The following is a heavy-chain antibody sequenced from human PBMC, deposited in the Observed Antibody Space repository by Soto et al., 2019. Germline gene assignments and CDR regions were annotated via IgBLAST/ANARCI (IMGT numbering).Heavy chain of an antibody. CDR1: GFTFSNYV. CDR3: ARGYSSSSAAFDY. D-gene: IGHD6-13*01. Sequence: GGSLRLSCTASGFTFSNYVMSWVRQAPGRGLEWVSAISGGGSSTFYADSVKGRFVISRDNSKNTIHLQLDSLRAEDTAVYFCARGYSSSSAAFDYWGQGT. J-gene: IGHJ4*02. V-gene: IGHV3-23*01. CDR2: ISGGGSST.